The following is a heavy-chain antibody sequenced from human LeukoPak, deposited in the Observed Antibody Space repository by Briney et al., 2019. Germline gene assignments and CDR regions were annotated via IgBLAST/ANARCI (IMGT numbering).Heavy chain of an antibody. Sequence: SETLSLTCAVSGYSISSGYYWGWIRQPPGKGLEWIGSIYHSGSTYYNSSLKSRVTISVDTSKSQFSLKLSSVTAADTAVYYCARDKEGYYFDYWGQGTLVTVSS. CDR3: ARDKEGYYFDY. V-gene: IGHV4-38-2*02. J-gene: IGHJ4*02. CDR1: GYSISSGYY. CDR2: IYHSGST.